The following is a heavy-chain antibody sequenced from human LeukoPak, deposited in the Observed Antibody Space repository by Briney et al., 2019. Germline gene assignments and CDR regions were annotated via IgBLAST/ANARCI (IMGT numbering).Heavy chain of an antibody. D-gene: IGHD1-26*01. Sequence: SETLSLTCTVSGVSISYFYWSWIRQPAGKGLEWIGRIYTSGSTNYNPSLKSRVTMSVDTSKKQFSLKLSSVTAADTAVYYCARVRGSSGSYEYYHYMDVWGKGTTVTISS. CDR1: GVSISYFY. CDR2: IYTSGST. V-gene: IGHV4-4*07. J-gene: IGHJ6*03. CDR3: ARVRGSSGSYEYYHYMDV.